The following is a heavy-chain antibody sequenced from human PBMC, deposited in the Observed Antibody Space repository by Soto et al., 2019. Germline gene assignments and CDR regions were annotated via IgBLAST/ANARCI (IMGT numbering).Heavy chain of an antibody. Sequence: ASVKVSCKASGYTFSSFGINWVRQAPGQGLEWVGWVSVYNDDTKYAQNFQGRVSLTTDTSTSTTYMEVGRLRSDDTAAYYCARTCRSGGSCYHEYWGEGTLVTVSS. CDR1: GYTFSSFG. CDR2: VSVYNDDT. V-gene: IGHV1-18*01. CDR3: ARTCRSGGSCYHEY. D-gene: IGHD2-15*01. J-gene: IGHJ4*02.